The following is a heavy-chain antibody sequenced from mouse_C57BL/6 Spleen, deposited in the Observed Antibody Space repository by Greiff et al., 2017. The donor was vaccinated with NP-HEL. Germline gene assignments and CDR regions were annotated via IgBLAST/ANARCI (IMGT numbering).Heavy chain of an antibody. CDR3: ARVGTYAMDY. CDR1: GYSFTSYY. J-gene: IGHJ4*01. V-gene: IGHV1-66*01. Sequence: QVQLQQSGPELVKPGASVKISCKASGYSFTSYYIHWVKQRPGQGLEWIGWIYPGSGNTKYNEKFKGKATLTADTSSSTAYMQLSSLTSEDSAVYYCARVGTYAMDYWGQGTSVTVSS. D-gene: IGHD3-3*01. CDR2: IYPGSGNT.